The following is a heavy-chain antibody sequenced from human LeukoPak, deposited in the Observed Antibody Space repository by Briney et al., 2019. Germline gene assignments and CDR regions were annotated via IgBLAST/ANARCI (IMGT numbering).Heavy chain of an antibody. CDR1: GYTFTGYY. CDR2: INPDSGGT. V-gene: IGHV1-2*02. J-gene: IGHJ4*02. D-gene: IGHD1-26*01. Sequence: ASVRVSCKASGYTFTGYYMHWVRQAPGQGLEWMGWINPDSGGTNYAQKFQGRVTMTRDTSISTAYMELSRLRSDDTAVYYCARARGSSDYWGQGTLVTVSS. CDR3: ARARGSSDY.